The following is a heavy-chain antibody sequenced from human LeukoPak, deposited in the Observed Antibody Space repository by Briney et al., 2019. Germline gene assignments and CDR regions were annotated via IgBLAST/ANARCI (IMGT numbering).Heavy chain of an antibody. J-gene: IGHJ4*02. CDR1: GFAFSSYA. CDR2: LSGSGGYT. Sequence: GSLRLSCAASGFAFSSYAMTWVRQAPGRGLEWVSLLSGSGGYTYYADSVKGRFTISRDTSKNTLYLQMNGLRAEDTAIYSCARGMWGPLYYFDYWGQGTLVTVSS. D-gene: IGHD3-16*01. CDR3: ARGMWGPLYYFDY. V-gene: IGHV3-23*01.